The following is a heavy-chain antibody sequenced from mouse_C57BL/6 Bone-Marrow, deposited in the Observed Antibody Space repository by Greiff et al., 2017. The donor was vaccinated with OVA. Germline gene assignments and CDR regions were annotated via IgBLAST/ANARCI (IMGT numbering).Heavy chain of an antibody. V-gene: IGHV1-64*01. CDR1: GYTFTSYW. D-gene: IGHD4-1*01. CDR2: IHPNSGST. J-gene: IGHJ3*01. Sequence: VKLQQPGAELVKPGASVKLSCKASGYTFTSYWMHWVKQRPGQGLEWIGMIHPNSGSTNYNEKFKSKATLTVDKSSSTAYMQLSSLTSEDSAVYYCARFELTGFAYWGQGTLVTVSA. CDR3: ARFELTGFAY.